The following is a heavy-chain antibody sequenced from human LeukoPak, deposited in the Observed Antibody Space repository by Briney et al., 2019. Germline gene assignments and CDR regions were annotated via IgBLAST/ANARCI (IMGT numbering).Heavy chain of an antibody. D-gene: IGHD6-19*01. V-gene: IGHV3-23*01. CDR2: ISGSGGST. Sequence: AGGSLRLSCAASAFTFSSYAMSWVRQAPGKGLEWVSAISGSGGSTYYADSVKGRFTISRDNSKNTLYLQMNSLRAEDTAVYYCAKPRGNIAVAGPYDYWGQGTLVTVSS. J-gene: IGHJ4*02. CDR1: AFTFSSYA. CDR3: AKPRGNIAVAGPYDY.